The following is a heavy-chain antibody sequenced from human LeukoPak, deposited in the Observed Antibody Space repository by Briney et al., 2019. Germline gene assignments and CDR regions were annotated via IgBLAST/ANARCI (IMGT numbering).Heavy chain of an antibody. Sequence: SVKVSCKASGGTFSSYAISWVRQAPGQGLEWMGRIIPILGIANYAQKFQGRVTITADKSTSTAYMELSSLRSEDTAVYYCARGMVDTAMVDIYYFDYWGQGTLVTVSS. CDR1: GGTFSSYA. CDR3: ARGMVDTAMVDIYYFDY. V-gene: IGHV1-69*04. D-gene: IGHD5-18*01. J-gene: IGHJ4*02. CDR2: IIPILGIA.